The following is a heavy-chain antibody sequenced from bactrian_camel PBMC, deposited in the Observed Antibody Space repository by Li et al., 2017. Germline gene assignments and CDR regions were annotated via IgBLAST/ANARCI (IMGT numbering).Heavy chain of an antibody. D-gene: IGHD5*01. CDR2: IDGDGRT. V-gene: IGHV3S53*01. CDR1: GFSHMRNS. Sequence: VQLVESGGGSVQAGGVLRLSCVASGFSHMRNSTGWFRQAPGKEREAVASIDGDGRTKYADSVKGRFTISKDNAKNTLYLRMNSLKPEDTAVYYCAADPSRELWVGYPPYKYWGQGTQVTVS. CDR3: AADPSRELWVGYPPYKY. J-gene: IGHJ4*01.